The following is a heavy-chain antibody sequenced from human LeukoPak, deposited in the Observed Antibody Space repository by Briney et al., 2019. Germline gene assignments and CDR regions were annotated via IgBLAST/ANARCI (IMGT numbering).Heavy chain of an antibody. Sequence: PGGSLRLSCAASGFTFSSYWMSWVRQAPGKGLEWVANIKQDGSEKYYVDSVKGRFTISRDNAKNSLYLQMNSLRAEDTAVYYCARGGSSSWYGDGYYYYGMDVWGQGTTVTVSS. D-gene: IGHD6-13*01. V-gene: IGHV3-7*03. J-gene: IGHJ6*02. CDR2: IKQDGSEK. CDR1: GFTFSSYW. CDR3: ARGGSSSWYGDGYYYYGMDV.